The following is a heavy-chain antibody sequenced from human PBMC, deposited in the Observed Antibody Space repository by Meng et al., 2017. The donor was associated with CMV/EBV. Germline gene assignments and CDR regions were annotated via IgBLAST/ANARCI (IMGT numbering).Heavy chain of an antibody. CDR1: GYTFTGYG. Sequence: AQLVQSCAEFRMPRAPVKGSCKASGYTFTGYGISWVRQAHGQGLEWMGWITAYNGNTSNAQKLQGRVTMTTDTSTSTAYMELRSLRSDGTAVYYCAREGFDYWGQGTLVTVSS. CDR3: AREGFDY. CDR2: ITAYNGNT. J-gene: IGHJ4*02. V-gene: IGHV1-18*01.